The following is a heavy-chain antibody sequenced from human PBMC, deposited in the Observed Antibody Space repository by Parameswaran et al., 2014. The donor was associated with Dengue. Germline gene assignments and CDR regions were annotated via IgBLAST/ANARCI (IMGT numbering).Heavy chain of an antibody. CDR2: MNPNSGNT. CDR3: ARGGWYSSGWGEAYYGMDV. Sequence: GSVKVSCKASGYTFTSYDINWVRQATGQGLEWMGWMNPNSGNTGYAQKFQGRVTMTRNTSISTAYMELSSLRSEDTAVYYCARGGWYSSGWGEAYYGMDVWGQGTTVTVSS. J-gene: IGHJ6*02. D-gene: IGHD6-19*01. V-gene: IGHV1-8*01. CDR1: GYTFTSYD.